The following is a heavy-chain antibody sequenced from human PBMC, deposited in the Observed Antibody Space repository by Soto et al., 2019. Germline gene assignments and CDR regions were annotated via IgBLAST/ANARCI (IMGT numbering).Heavy chain of an antibody. D-gene: IGHD6-19*01. CDR2: ISYDGSNK. CDR3: ATLAVAGEGSDY. CDR1: GFTFRIYA. J-gene: IGHJ4*02. Sequence: QVQLVESGGGVVQPGRSLRLSCAASGFTFRIYAIHWVRQAPGKGLEWVAVISYDGSNKYYEDSVKGRFTISRDNSKNTLYLQMNSLRAEDTAVYYCATLAVAGEGSDYWGQGTLVTVSS. V-gene: IGHV3-30-3*01.